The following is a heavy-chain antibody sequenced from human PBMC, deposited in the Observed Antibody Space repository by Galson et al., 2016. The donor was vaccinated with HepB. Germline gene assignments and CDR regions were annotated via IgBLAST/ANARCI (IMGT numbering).Heavy chain of an antibody. V-gene: IGHV3-21*04. J-gene: IGHJ6*02. CDR3: ARNLIAVPRQFYYHGMDV. CDR1: GFTFSSYT. Sequence: SLRLSCAASGFTFSSYTMNWVRQAPGKGLEWISSISSSSSSIYYADSVKGRFTVSRDNAKNSLFLQMNSLRAEDTAVYYCARNLIAVPRQFYYHGMDVWGQGTTVTVSS. CDR2: ISSSSSSI. D-gene: IGHD6-19*01.